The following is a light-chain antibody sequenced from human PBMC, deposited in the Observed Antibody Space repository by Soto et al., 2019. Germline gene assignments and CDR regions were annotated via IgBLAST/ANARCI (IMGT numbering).Light chain of an antibody. V-gene: IGKV1-33*01. CDR2: DAS. Sequence: DIQMTQSPSSLSASVGDRVTITCQASQDIADYLYWFQQKPGKAPKLLIYDASTLGAGVPSRFSGSGSGTDFTFTISSLQPEDIATYYCQQYENVPPSFGQGTKLEI. J-gene: IGKJ2*03. CDR1: QDIADY. CDR3: QQYENVPPS.